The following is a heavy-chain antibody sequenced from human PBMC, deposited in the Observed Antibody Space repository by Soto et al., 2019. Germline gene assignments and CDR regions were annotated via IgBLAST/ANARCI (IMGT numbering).Heavy chain of an antibody. CDR2: ISGSGGGT. Sequence: WGSLSLSCAASGFTFSSYAMIFVCQSPVQWLEWVSSISGSGGGTYYADSVKGRFTFSRDNSKNTLYLQMNSLRAEDTAVYYCAKFGMATTKRSPPYYIDYWGQGALVTVSS. CDR3: AKFGMATTKRSPPYYIDY. D-gene: IGHD1-1*01. V-gene: IGHV3-23*01. CDR1: GFTFSSYA. J-gene: IGHJ4*02.